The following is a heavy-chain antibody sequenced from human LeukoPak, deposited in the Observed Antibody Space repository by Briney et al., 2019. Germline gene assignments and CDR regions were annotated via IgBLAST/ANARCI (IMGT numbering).Heavy chain of an antibody. D-gene: IGHD3-16*01. Sequence: PGGPLRLSCAASGFIFSNSGMRWVRQAPGKGLEWVGVIWYDGSNKYSADSVKGRFTISRDNSKNTLYLQMSSLRAGDTAIYYCARDRGRGATNDMDYWGQGTLVIVSS. CDR3: ARDRGRGATNDMDY. J-gene: IGHJ4*02. V-gene: IGHV3-33*01. CDR1: GFIFSNSG. CDR2: IWYDGSNK.